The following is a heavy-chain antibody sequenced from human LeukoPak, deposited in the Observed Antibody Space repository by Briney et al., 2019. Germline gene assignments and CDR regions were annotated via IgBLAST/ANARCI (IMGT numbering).Heavy chain of an antibody. J-gene: IGHJ4*02. CDR2: ISSSSSYI. CDR3: ARPTPQFGGYDLPFDY. Sequence: KPGGSLRLSCAASGFTFSSYSMNWVRQAPGKGLEWVSSISSSSSYIYYADSVKGRFTISRDNAKNSLYLQMNSLRAEDTAVYYCARPTPQFGGYDLPFDYWGQGTLVTVSS. CDR1: GFTFSSYS. D-gene: IGHD5-12*01. V-gene: IGHV3-21*01.